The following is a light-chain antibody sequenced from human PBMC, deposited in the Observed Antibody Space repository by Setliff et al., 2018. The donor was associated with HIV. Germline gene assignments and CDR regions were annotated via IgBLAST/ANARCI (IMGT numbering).Light chain of an antibody. CDR2: EVT. Sequence: ALAQPASVSGSPGQSITISCTGTSSDVSAYKYVSWYQQHPGKAPKLMIYEVTNRPSGVSNRFSGSKSGNTASLTISGLQAEDEADYYCSSYTSSYTYVFGTGTKVTVL. CDR3: SSYTSSYTYV. CDR1: SSDVSAYKY. J-gene: IGLJ1*01. V-gene: IGLV2-14*01.